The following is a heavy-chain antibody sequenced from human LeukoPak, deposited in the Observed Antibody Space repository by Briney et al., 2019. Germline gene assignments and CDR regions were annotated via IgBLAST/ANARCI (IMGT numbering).Heavy chain of an antibody. CDR2: IYYSGST. CDR3: ARDAPPEYYYGSGSPGGAFDI. Sequence: SETLSLTCTVSGGSISSSSYYWGWIRQPPGKGLEWIGSIYYSGSTYYNPSLKSRVTISVDTSKNQFSLKLSSVTAADTAVYYCARDAPPEYYYGSGSPGGAFDIWGQGTMVTVSS. V-gene: IGHV4-39*07. J-gene: IGHJ3*02. CDR1: GGSISSSSYY. D-gene: IGHD3-10*01.